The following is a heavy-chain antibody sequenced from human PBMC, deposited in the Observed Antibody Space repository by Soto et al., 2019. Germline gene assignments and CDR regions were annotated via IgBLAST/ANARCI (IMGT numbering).Heavy chain of an antibody. CDR3: ATGRGCTNGVCYKSWFDP. CDR2: ISAYNGNT. V-gene: IGHV1-18*01. D-gene: IGHD2-8*01. Sequence: ASVKVSFNSSGYTFTRYGISWVRQAPGQGLEWMGWISAYNGNTNYAQKLQGRVTMTTDTSTSTAYMELRSLRSDDTAVYYCATGRGCTNGVCYKSWFDPWGQRTPVTVYS. CDR1: GYTFTRYG. J-gene: IGHJ5*02.